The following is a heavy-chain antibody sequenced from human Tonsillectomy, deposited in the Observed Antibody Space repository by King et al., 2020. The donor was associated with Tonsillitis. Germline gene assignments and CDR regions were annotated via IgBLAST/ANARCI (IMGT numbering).Heavy chain of an antibody. D-gene: IGHD4-23*01. Sequence: VQLVESGGGVVQPGGSLRLSCAASGFTFSSYGMHWVRQAPGKGLEWVAFIRSDGSNKHYADSVKGRFTISRGNSKNTLYLQMDSLRAEDTAVYYCAKDCGDDSYGNSRGCFDSWGQGTLVTVSS. V-gene: IGHV3-30*02. CDR2: IRSDGSNK. J-gene: IGHJ4*02. CDR3: AKDCGDDSYGNSRGCFDS. CDR1: GFTFSSYG.